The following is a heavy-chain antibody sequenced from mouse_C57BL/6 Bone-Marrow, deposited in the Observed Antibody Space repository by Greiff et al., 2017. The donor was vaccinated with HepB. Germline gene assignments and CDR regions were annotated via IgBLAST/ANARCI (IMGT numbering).Heavy chain of an antibody. Sequence: QVQLQQPGAELVRPGSSVKLSCKASGYTFTSYWMHWVKQRPIQGLEWIGNIDPSDSGTHYNQKFKDKATLTVDKSSSTAYMQLSSLTSEDSAVYYWARRLYSRGGFDYWGQGNTLTVSS. V-gene: IGHV1-52*01. CDR3: ARRLYSRGGFDY. J-gene: IGHJ2*01. CDR1: GYTFTSYW. D-gene: IGHD6-1*01. CDR2: IDPSDSGT.